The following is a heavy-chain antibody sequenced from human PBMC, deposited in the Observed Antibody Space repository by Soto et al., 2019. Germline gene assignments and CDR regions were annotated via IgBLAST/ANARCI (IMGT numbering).Heavy chain of an antibody. CDR2: ISYDGSNK. CDR3: ASGDEYQLPSP. CDR1: GFTFSSYA. Sequence: QVQLVESGGGVVQPGRSLRLSCAASGFTFSSYAMHWVRQAPGKGLEWVAVISYDGSNKYYADSVKGRFTISRDNSKNTLYLQMTSLRAEDTAVYYCASGDEYQLPSPWGQGTLVTVSS. J-gene: IGHJ5*02. V-gene: IGHV3-30-3*01. D-gene: IGHD2-2*01.